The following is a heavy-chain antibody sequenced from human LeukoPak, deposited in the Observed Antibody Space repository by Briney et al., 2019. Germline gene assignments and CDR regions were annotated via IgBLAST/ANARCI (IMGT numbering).Heavy chain of an antibody. J-gene: IGHJ4*02. CDR2: INHSGST. CDR1: SGSFSGYY. V-gene: IGHV4-34*01. D-gene: IGHD3-22*01. CDR3: AERRGLVTMIDSRFLDY. Sequence: SETLSLTCAVYSGSFSGYYWSWIRQPPGKGLEWIGEINHSGSTNYNPSLKSRVTISVDTSKNQFSLKLSSVTAADTAVYYCAERRGLVTMIDSRFLDYWGQGTLVTVSS.